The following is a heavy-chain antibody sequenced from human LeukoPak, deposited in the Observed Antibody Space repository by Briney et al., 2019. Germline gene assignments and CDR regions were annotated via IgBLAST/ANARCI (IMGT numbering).Heavy chain of an antibody. V-gene: IGHV4-59*11. CDR3: ARFGPFSGSRHYLDV. J-gene: IGHJ6*03. Sequence: SETLSLTCTVSSGSISGHYWSWVRQPPGKDLECIGHIHYTGAAYYIPSLQSRLTFSVDTSRNQFSLRLTSVTAADTAVYYCARFGPFSGSRHYLDVWGKGTLVTVSS. D-gene: IGHD3/OR15-3a*01. CDR2: IHYTGAA. CDR1: SGSISGHY.